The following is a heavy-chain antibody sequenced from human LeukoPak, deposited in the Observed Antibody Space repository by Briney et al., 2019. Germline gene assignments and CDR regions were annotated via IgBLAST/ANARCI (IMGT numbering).Heavy chain of an antibody. J-gene: IGHJ4*02. Sequence: PGGSLRLSSAASGFTFSTYSMNWVRQAPGKGLEWVSSISTSSSYIYYADSLKGRFTISRDNAKNSLYLQMNSLRAEDTAVYYCATGHHDILTGYCMFYFDYWGQGTLVTVSS. CDR2: ISTSSSYI. V-gene: IGHV3-21*01. CDR3: ATGHHDILTGYCMFYFDY. CDR1: GFTFSTYS. D-gene: IGHD3-9*01.